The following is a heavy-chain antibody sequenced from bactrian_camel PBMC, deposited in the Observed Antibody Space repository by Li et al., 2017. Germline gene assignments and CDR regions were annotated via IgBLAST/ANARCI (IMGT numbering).Heavy chain of an antibody. CDR2: IYGDESNT. D-gene: IGHD7*01. Sequence: HVQLVESGGGSVQAGGSLRLSCAASGFAFSSYYLSWVRQAPGRGLEWVSSIYGDESNTHYADSVKGRFTISRDNAKNTVYLQMNSLKSEDTALYYCATRGVVAGLGYWGQGTQVTVS. V-gene: IGHV3-2*01. CDR1: GFAFSSYY. CDR3: ATRGVVAGLGY. J-gene: IGHJ4*01.